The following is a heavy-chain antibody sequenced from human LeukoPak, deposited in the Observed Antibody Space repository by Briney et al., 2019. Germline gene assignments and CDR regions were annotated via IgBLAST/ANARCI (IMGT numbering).Heavy chain of an antibody. D-gene: IGHD3-9*01. V-gene: IGHV4-34*01. CDR1: GGSFSNYY. CDR3: ARLTGYSSESWFDP. CDR2: INHGGTT. J-gene: IGHJ5*02. Sequence: PSETLSLTCAVYGGSFSNYYWSWIRQPPGKGLEWIGEINHGGTTKYNPSLKSRVTISVDTSKKQFSLKLISVTAADTAVYYCARLTGYSSESWFDPWGQGTLVTVSS.